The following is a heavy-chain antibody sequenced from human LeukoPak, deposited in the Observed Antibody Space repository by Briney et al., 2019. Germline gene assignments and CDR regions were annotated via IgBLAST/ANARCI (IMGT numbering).Heavy chain of an antibody. Sequence: GGSLRLSCAASGSTFSDYALHWVRQAPGKGLEWVAFVAYDGSSKYYRDSVKGRFTISRDNSKNTLYLQMNSLRAEDTAVYYCASWGRAAGDSAYWGQGTLVTVSS. D-gene: IGHD6-13*01. V-gene: IGHV3-30*04. CDR2: VAYDGSSK. J-gene: IGHJ4*02. CDR3: ASWGRAAGDSAY. CDR1: GSTFSDYA.